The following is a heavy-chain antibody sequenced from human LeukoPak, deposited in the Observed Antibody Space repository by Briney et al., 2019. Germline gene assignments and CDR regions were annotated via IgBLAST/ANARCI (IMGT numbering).Heavy chain of an antibody. D-gene: IGHD3-3*01. CDR1: GFTFSSYW. J-gene: IGHJ4*02. CDR2: IKQDGSEK. CDR3: AKGYYDFWSGYIHHDY. Sequence: GGSLRLSCAASGFTFSSYWMSWVRQAPGKGLEWVANIKQDGSEKYYVDSVKGRFTISRDNSKNTLYLQMNSLRAEDTAVYYCAKGYYDFWSGYIHHDYWGQGTLVTVSS. V-gene: IGHV3-7*03.